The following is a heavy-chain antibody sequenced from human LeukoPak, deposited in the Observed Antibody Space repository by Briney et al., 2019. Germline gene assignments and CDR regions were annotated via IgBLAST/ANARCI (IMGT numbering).Heavy chain of an antibody. CDR2: VSSSGGNT. J-gene: IGHJ4*02. Sequence: GGSLRLSRAASGFTFNNYAMSWGRQAPGKGGEWGSVVSSSGGNTSYAESVKGRVTITRDNSKSTVFMQMNSLRTEDTAVYFCARLGTEYSQFDSWGQGTLVTVS. CDR1: GFTFNNYA. V-gene: IGHV3-23*01. D-gene: IGHD4-11*01. CDR3: ARLGTEYSQFDS.